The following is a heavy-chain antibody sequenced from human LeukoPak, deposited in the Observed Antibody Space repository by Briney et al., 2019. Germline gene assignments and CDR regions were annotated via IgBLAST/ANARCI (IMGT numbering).Heavy chain of an antibody. Sequence: SETLSLTCSVSGGSISSHYWGWIRQPPGKGLEWIGYIYYSGSTKYNPSLKSRVTISVDTSKNQFSLKLSSVTAANTAVYYCARGGTTVTPGLLWFDPWGQGTLVTVSS. CDR1: GGSISSHY. CDR2: IYYSGST. J-gene: IGHJ5*02. CDR3: ARGGTTVTPGLLWFDP. D-gene: IGHD4-17*01. V-gene: IGHV4-59*11.